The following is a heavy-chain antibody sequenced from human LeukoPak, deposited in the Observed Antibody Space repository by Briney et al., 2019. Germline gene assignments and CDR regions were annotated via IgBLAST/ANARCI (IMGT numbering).Heavy chain of an antibody. J-gene: IGHJ1*01. Sequence: GGSLRLSCAASGFTFSSYSMNWVRQAPGKGLEWVSYISSSSGTIYYADSVKGRFTISRDNAKNSLYLQMNSLRAEDTAVYYYAREVDFQHWGQGTLVTVSS. CDR3: AREVDFQH. D-gene: IGHD2-15*01. CDR2: ISSSSGTI. V-gene: IGHV3-48*01. CDR1: GFTFSSYS.